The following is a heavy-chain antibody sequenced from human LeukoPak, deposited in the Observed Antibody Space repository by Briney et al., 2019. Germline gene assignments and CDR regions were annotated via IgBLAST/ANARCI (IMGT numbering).Heavy chain of an antibody. CDR2: IYTSGST. CDR3: AREGYSGYPGYYYYGMDV. D-gene: IGHD5-12*01. J-gene: IGHJ6*02. Sequence: PSETLSLTCTVSGGAISSFYWSWIRQPAGRGLEWIGRIYTSGSTDYNPSLKSRVTMSLDTSKNQFSLKLSSVTAADTAVYYCAREGYSGYPGYYYYGMDVWGQGTTVTVSS. CDR1: GGAISSFY. V-gene: IGHV4-4*07.